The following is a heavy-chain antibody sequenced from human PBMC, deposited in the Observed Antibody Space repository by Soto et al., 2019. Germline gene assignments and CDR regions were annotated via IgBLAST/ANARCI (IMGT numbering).Heavy chain of an antibody. V-gene: IGHV1-24*01. CDR1: GYTLSELS. D-gene: IGHD6-19*01. J-gene: IGHJ4*02. Sequence: ASVKGSCKVSGYTLSELSMHWVRQAPGKGLEWMGGFDPEDGETIYAQQFQGRVTMTADTSTNTAYMELSSLRSEDTAVYYCAIGVPQAEYSSGLFDYWGQGTLVTVSS. CDR2: FDPEDGET. CDR3: AIGVPQAEYSSGLFDY.